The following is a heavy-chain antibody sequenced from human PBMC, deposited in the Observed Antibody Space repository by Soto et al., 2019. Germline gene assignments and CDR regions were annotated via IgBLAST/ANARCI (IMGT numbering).Heavy chain of an antibody. CDR2: IYHSGST. CDR3: ARGMTTVTTLDY. J-gene: IGHJ4*02. Sequence: SETLSLTCAVSGGSISSGGYSWSWIRQPPGKGLEWIGYIYHSGSTYYNPSLKSRVTISVDRSKNQFSLKLSSVTAADTAVYYCARGMTTVTTLDYWGKGTLVTVS. CDR1: GGSISSGGYS. V-gene: IGHV4-30-2*01. D-gene: IGHD4-4*01.